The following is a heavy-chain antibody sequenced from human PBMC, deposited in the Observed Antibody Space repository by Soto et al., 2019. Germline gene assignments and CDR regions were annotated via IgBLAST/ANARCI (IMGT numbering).Heavy chain of an antibody. J-gene: IGHJ4*02. Sequence: SETLSLTCTVSGGSISSYYWSWIRQPPGKGLERIGYIYYSGSTNYNPSLKSRVTISVDTSKNQFSLKLSSVTAADTAVYYCARERDFDTRGLSSYYFDSWGQGALVTVSS. CDR3: ARERDFDTRGLSSYYFDS. V-gene: IGHV4-59*01. CDR1: GGSISSYY. CDR2: IYYSGST. D-gene: IGHD3-22*01.